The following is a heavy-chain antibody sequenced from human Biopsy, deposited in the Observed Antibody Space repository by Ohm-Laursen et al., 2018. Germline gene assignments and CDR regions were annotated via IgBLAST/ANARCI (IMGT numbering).Heavy chain of an antibody. CDR1: GFTFSSYW. J-gene: IGHJ6*02. CDR2: INKDGSTL. V-gene: IGHV3-74*03. CDR3: AKDLHNYGMDV. Sequence: GSLRLSCAASGFTFSSYWMNWVRQVPGKGLVWVATINKDGSTLQYVDSVRGRFTISRDNAKNTLHLQMNSLRADDTAIYYCAKDLHNYGMDVWGQGTTVIVSS.